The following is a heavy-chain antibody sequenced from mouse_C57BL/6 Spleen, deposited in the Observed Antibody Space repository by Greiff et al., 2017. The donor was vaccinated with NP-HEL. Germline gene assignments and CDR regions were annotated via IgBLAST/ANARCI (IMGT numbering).Heavy chain of an antibody. Sequence: QVQLQQPGAELVRPGSSVKLSCKASGYTFTSYWMHWVKQRPIQGLEWIGNIDPSDSETHYNQKFKDKATLTVDKSYNTAYMQLSGLTSEDSAVYCCARGGDGYYFDYWGQGTTLTVSS. J-gene: IGHJ2*01. CDR2: IDPSDSET. V-gene: IGHV1-52*01. CDR3: ARGGDGYYFDY. CDR1: GYTFTSYW. D-gene: IGHD2-3*01.